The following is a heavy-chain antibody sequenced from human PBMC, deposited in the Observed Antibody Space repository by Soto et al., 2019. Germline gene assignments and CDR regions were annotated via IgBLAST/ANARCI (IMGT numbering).Heavy chain of an antibody. CDR2: IIPMFGAA. Sequence: QVQVVQSGAEVKKPGSSVKVSCTASGGTFSNFAISWVRQAPGQGLEWMGGIIPMFGAADYAQEFQGRVTITADESTSTAYMELSSLRSEDTAMYYCARDFGLHNCFDSWGQGTQVTVSS. CDR1: GGTFSNFA. J-gene: IGHJ5*01. V-gene: IGHV1-69*01. CDR3: ARDFGLHNCFDS. D-gene: IGHD3-3*01.